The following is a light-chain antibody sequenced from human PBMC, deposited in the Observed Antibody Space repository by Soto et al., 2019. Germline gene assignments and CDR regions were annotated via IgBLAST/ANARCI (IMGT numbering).Light chain of an antibody. Sequence: QSVLTQPPSASGTPGQRVTISCSGSRSNIGSSNVYWYQQLPGTAPKLLIYKNNQRPSGVPDRFSGSKSGTSASLAISGLRAEDEADSDWAPWDDSLSGAVFGGGTQLTVL. CDR3: APWDDSLSGAV. V-gene: IGLV1-47*01. CDR2: KNN. CDR1: RSNIGSSN. J-gene: IGLJ7*01.